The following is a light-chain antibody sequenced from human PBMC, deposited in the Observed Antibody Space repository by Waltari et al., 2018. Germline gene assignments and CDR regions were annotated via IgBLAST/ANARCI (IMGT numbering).Light chain of an antibody. Sequence: QSALTQPASVSGSPGQSITISCTGTSSDVGSYNLVSWYQQHPGKAPKLMIYEGSKRPSGVSNLFSGSKSGNTASLTISGLQAEEEADYYCCSYAGSSNFHVVFGGGTKLTVL. V-gene: IGLV2-23*01. CDR1: SSDVGSYNL. J-gene: IGLJ2*01. CDR3: CSYAGSSNFHVV. CDR2: EGS.